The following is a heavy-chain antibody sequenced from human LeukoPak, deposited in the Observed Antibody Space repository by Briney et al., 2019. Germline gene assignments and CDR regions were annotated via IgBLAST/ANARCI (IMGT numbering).Heavy chain of an antibody. Sequence: ASVKVSCKASGYTFTSYGISWVRQAPGQGLEWMGWISAYNGNTNYAQKLQGRVTMTTDTSTSTAYMELRSLRSDDTAVYYCARDDRYGSGSSTVDYWGQGTLVTVSS. J-gene: IGHJ4*02. CDR3: ARDDRYGSGSSTVDY. CDR2: ISAYNGNT. D-gene: IGHD3-10*01. CDR1: GYTFTSYG. V-gene: IGHV1-18*01.